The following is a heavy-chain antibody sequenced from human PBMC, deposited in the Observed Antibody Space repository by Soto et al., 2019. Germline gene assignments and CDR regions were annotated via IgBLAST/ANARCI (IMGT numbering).Heavy chain of an antibody. J-gene: IGHJ6*02. CDR2: IDPSDSQT. CDR1: GYSFAGYW. Sequence: GESLKISCKGSGYSFAGYWITWVRQKPGKGLEWMGRIDPSDSQTYYSPSFRGHVTISVTKSITTVFLQWSSLRASDTAMYYCARHVATGTVLPYYGMDVWGQGTTVTVSS. D-gene: IGHD1-1*01. CDR3: ARHVATGTVLPYYGMDV. V-gene: IGHV5-10-1*01.